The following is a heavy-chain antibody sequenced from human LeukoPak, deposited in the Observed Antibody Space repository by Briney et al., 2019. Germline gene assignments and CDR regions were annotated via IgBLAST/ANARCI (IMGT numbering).Heavy chain of an antibody. CDR3: ASSIVYCSSTSCYFN. J-gene: IGHJ4*02. CDR1: GYTLTDNY. CDR2: INPNSGGT. D-gene: IGHD2-2*01. V-gene: IGHV1-2*02. Sequence: ASVKVSCKAFGYTLTDNYMHWVRQAPGQGLEWMGWINPNSGGTNYAQKFQGRVTMTRDTSISTAYMELSRLRSDDTAVYYCASSIVYCSSTSCYFNWGQGTLVTVSS.